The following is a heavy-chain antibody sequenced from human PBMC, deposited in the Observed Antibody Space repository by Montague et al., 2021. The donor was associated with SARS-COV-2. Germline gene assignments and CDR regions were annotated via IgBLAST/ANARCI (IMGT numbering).Heavy chain of an antibody. J-gene: IGHJ4*02. CDR1: GDSIRSYY. D-gene: IGHD1-1*01. CDR2: IYYSGIT. CDR3: ARVRLTGTTAPYFDY. Sequence: SETLSLTCTVSGDSIRSYYWSWIRQPPGKGLEWIGNIYYSGITNYIPSLKSRVTTSIDTSKNQFSLRLGSVTAADTAVYYCARVRLTGTTAPYFDYWGQGTLVTVSS. V-gene: IGHV4-59*01.